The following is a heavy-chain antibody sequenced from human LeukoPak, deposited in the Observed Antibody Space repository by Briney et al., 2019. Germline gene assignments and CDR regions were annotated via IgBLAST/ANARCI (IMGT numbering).Heavy chain of an antibody. J-gene: IGHJ3*02. CDR1: GGSISSGSYY. CDR3: AKRIDSSSWYGGDAFDI. Sequence: SQTLSLTCTVSGGSISSGSYYWSWIRQPPGKGLEWIGEIYHSGSTNYNPSLKSRVTISVDKSKNQFSLKLSSVTAADTAVYYCAKRIDSSSWYGGDAFDIWGQGTMVTVSS. CDR2: IYHSGST. V-gene: IGHV4-39*07. D-gene: IGHD6-13*01.